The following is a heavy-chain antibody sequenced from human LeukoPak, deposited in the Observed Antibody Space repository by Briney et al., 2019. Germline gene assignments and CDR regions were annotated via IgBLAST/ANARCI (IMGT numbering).Heavy chain of an antibody. J-gene: IGHJ4*02. V-gene: IGHV4-38-2*01. D-gene: IGHD2-2*02. Sequence: PSETLSLTCAVSGYSISSGYYWGWIRQPPGKGLEWIGSIYHSGSTYYNPSLKSRVTISLDTSKNQFSLHLSSVTAADTAVYYCARGPDCSSTTCYNWGLDYWGQGTLVTVSS. CDR3: ARGPDCSSTTCYNWGLDY. CDR2: IYHSGST. CDR1: GYSISSGYY.